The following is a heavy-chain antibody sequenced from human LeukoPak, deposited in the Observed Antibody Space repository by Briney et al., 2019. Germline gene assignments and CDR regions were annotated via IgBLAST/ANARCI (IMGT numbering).Heavy chain of an antibody. J-gene: IGHJ4*02. V-gene: IGHV5-51*01. CDR1: GYTFSKYW. CDR3: ARRLGTGTPDY. D-gene: IGHD1-1*01. CDR2: IYPDDSDT. Sequence: PRESLKNSCKASGYTFSKYWIAWGRQMPGKGPEAVGIIYPDDSDTRYSPSFRGQVTISADKSINTAYLQWSSLRASDTAIYYCARRLGTGTPDYWGQGTLVTVSS.